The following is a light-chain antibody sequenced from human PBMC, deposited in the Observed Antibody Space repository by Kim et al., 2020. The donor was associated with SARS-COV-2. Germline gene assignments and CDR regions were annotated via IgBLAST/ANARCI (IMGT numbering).Light chain of an antibody. CDR3: SSWNSSLRAGV. V-gene: IGLV10-54*01. CDR1: SNNLGDLG. Sequence: QAGLTQPPSVSKGLGQTATLTCTGSSNNLGDLGVAWRQQHQGHPLRLLSYRNDSRASGISDSFSASRSGNTDSLPITGLQPEDEAVYYCSSWNSSLRAGVFGGGTQLTV. J-gene: IGLJ3*02. CDR2: RND.